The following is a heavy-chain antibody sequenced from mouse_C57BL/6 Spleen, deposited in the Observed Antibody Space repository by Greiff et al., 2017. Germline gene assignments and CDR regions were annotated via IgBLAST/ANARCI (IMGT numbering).Heavy chain of an antibody. CDR2: ISYDGSN. CDR1: GYSITSGYY. J-gene: IGHJ2*01. D-gene: IGHD1-1*01. CDR3: ARDLNYYGSSYGFDY. V-gene: IGHV3-6*01. Sequence: DVQLQESGPGLVKPSQSLSLTCSVTGYSITSGYYWNWIRQFPGNKLEWMGYISYDGSNNYNPSLKNRISITRDTSKNQFFLKLNSVTTEDTATYYCARDLNYYGSSYGFDYWGQGTTLTVSS.